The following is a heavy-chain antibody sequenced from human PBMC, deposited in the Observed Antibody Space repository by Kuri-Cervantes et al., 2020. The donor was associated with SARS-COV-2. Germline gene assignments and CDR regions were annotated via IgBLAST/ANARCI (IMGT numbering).Heavy chain of an antibody. Sequence: ASVKVSCKASGYTFINFDLNWVRQAPGQGLEWMGRSSAYNGNTNYAQKFQGRVTMTTDTSTSTAYMDMRSLRSDDTAVYYCARSGSAPYYSYGMDVWGQGTTVTVSS. CDR3: ARSGSAPYYSYGMDV. V-gene: IGHV1-18*01. D-gene: IGHD3-10*01. CDR1: GYTFINFD. CDR2: SSAYNGNT. J-gene: IGHJ6*02.